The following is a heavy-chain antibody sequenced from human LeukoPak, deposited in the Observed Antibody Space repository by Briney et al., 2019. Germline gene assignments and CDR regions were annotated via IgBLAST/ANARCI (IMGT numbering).Heavy chain of an antibody. Sequence: QPGGSLRLSCAASGFTFSSYAMHWVRQAPGKGLEWVAVISYDGSNKYYADSVKGRFTISRDNSKNTLYLQMNSLRAEDTAVYYCARSGYLEWLWGALDYWGQGTLVTVCS. CDR1: GFTFSSYA. CDR3: ARSGYLEWLWGALDY. V-gene: IGHV3-30-3*01. CDR2: ISYDGSNK. D-gene: IGHD3-3*01. J-gene: IGHJ4*02.